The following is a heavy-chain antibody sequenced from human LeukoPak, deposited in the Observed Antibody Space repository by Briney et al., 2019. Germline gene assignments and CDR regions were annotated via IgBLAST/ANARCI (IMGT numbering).Heavy chain of an antibody. V-gene: IGHV1-69*06. D-gene: IGHD3-10*01. CDR3: ARSNGVYSARDACDV. CDR2: IIPIFGTE. Sequence: GASVKVSCKASGYTFTGYYMHWVRQAPGQGFEWMGGIIPIFGTENYAQRFQGRVTITADKYTSTNYMELSSLIYEDTAVYFCARSNGVYSARDACDVWGQGTMVTVSS. J-gene: IGHJ3*01. CDR1: GYTFTGYY.